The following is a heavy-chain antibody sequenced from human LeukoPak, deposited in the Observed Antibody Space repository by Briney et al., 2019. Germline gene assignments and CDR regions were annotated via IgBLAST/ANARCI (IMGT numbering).Heavy chain of an antibody. CDR1: GFTFSSYG. Sequence: PGRSLRLSCAASGFTFSSYGMHWVRQAPGKGLGWVAVISYDGSNKYYADSVKGRFTISRDNSKNTLYLQMNSLRAEDTAVYYCAKVGIVGATNDDYWGQGTLVTVSS. V-gene: IGHV3-30*18. CDR2: ISYDGSNK. J-gene: IGHJ4*02. D-gene: IGHD1-26*01. CDR3: AKVGIVGATNDDY.